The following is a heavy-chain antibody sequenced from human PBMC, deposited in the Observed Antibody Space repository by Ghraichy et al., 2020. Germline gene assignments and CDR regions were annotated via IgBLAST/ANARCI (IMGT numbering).Heavy chain of an antibody. CDR2: ISGSGGST. CDR3: AKDGIRGYSYGSGFDY. J-gene: IGHJ4*02. CDR1: GFTFSSYV. D-gene: IGHD5-18*01. V-gene: IGHV3-23*01. Sequence: GGSLRLSCAASGFTFSSYVMSWVRQAPGKGLEWVSAISGSGGSTYYADSVKGRFTISRDNSKNTLYLQMNSLRAEDTAVYYCAKDGIRGYSYGSGFDYWGQGTLVTVSS.